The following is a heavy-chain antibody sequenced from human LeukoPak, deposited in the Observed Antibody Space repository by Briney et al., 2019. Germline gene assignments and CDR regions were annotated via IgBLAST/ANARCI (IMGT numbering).Heavy chain of an antibody. CDR3: ARSLYCSGGSCYSGWFDP. Sequence: ASVKVSCKASGYTFTGYYMHWVRQAPGQGLEWMGWINPNSGGTNYAQKFQGRVTMTRDTSISRAYMELSRLRSDDTAVYYCARSLYCSGGSCYSGWFDPWGQGTLVTVSS. V-gene: IGHV1-2*02. CDR1: GYTFTGYY. D-gene: IGHD2-15*01. J-gene: IGHJ5*02. CDR2: INPNSGGT.